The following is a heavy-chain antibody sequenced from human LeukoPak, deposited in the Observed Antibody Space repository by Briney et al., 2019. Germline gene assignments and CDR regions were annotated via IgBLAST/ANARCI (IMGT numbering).Heavy chain of an antibody. CDR2: IYYSGST. Sequence: PSETLSLTCTVSGGSISSYYWSWIRQPPGKGLEWIGYIYYSGSTNHNPSLKSRVTISVDTSKNQFSLKLSSVTAADTAVYYCAREHGSGSYGWFDPWGQGTLVTVSS. J-gene: IGHJ5*02. CDR1: GGSISSYY. D-gene: IGHD3-10*01. CDR3: AREHGSGSYGWFDP. V-gene: IGHV4-59*01.